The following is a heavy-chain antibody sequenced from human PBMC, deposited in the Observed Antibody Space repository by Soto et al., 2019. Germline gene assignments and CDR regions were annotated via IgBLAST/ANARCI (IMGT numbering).Heavy chain of an antibody. CDR3: SRDDSDWFFN. J-gene: IGHJ4*02. V-gene: IGHV4-28*03. CDR1: GYSISSSNW. D-gene: IGHD3-9*01. Sequence: TSETLSLTCAVSGYSISSSNWWGWIRQPPGKGLEWIGYIYYSGTTYYNPSLKSRVTMSVDTSKNQFSLKVTSVTAVDTAVYYCSRDDSDWFFNWGRGTLVTVSS. CDR2: IYYSGTT.